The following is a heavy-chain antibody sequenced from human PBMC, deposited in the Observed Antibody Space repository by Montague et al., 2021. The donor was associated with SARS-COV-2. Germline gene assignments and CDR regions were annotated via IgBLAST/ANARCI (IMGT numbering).Heavy chain of an antibody. Sequence: SETLSLTCAVYGGSFSGYYWSWIRQPPGKGLEWIGEINHSGSTNYNPSLKSRVTLSVDTSKNQFSLKLSSVTAADTAVYYCAMPYCSSTSCYLYYGMDVWGQGTTVTVSS. J-gene: IGHJ6*02. CDR3: AMPYCSSTSCYLYYGMDV. CDR1: GGSFSGYY. CDR2: INHSGST. V-gene: IGHV4-34*01. D-gene: IGHD2-2*01.